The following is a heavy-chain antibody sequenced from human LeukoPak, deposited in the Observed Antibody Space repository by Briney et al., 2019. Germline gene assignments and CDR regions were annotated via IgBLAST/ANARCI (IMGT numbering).Heavy chain of an antibody. Sequence: PGGSLRLSCAASGFSVSSNYMGWVRQAPEKGLEWVSTISHVGGTYYADSVRGRFTISRDDSKNMVYLQMDSLRAEDTAVYYCAKDREYDDSCDYNGWGQGTLVTVSS. CDR1: GFSVSSNY. V-gene: IGHV3-53*01. D-gene: IGHD3-22*01. J-gene: IGHJ4*02. CDR3: AKDREYDDSCDYNG. CDR2: ISHVGGT.